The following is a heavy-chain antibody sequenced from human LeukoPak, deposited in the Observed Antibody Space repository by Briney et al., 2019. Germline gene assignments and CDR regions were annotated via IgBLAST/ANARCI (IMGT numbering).Heavy chain of an antibody. CDR2: INHSGST. D-gene: IGHD3-9*01. V-gene: IGHV4-34*01. CDR1: GGSFSGYY. CDR3: ASGDILTFDY. Sequence: PSGTLSLTCAVYGGSFSGYYWSWIRQPPGKGLEWIGEINHSGSTNYNPSLKSRVTISVDTSKNQFSLKLSSVTAADTAVYYCASGDILTFDYWGQGTLVTVSS. J-gene: IGHJ4*02.